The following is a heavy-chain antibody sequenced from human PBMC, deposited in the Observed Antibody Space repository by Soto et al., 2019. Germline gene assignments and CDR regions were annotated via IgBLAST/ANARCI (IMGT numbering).Heavy chain of an antibody. CDR2: INHNTNT. V-gene: IGHV4-34*01. CDR1: GGSFSDTY. Sequence: SETLSLTCAVYGGSFSDTYWNWFRQPPGKGLEWIGEINHNTNTIYNPSLETGVTISVDTSKNQFSLKLTSVTPADTAIYYCARVKRSTSRLDPWGQGTLVTVSS. D-gene: IGHD1-26*01. J-gene: IGHJ5*02. CDR3: ARVKRSTSRLDP.